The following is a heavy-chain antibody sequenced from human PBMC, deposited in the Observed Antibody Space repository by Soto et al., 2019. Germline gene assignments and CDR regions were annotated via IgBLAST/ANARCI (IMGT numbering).Heavy chain of an antibody. CDR3: AKRDSSSWPYSNWFDP. J-gene: IGHJ5*02. CDR1: GDSFRSYS. D-gene: IGHD6-13*01. CDR2: FIPIFGTP. V-gene: IGHV1-69*13. Sequence: ASVKVSCKASGDSFRSYSLSWVRQAPGQGLEWIGGFIPIFGTPHYAQNFQGRLTISADESTSTVSMDLSSLRSEDTAVYYCAKRDSSSWPYSNWFDPWGQGALVTVSS.